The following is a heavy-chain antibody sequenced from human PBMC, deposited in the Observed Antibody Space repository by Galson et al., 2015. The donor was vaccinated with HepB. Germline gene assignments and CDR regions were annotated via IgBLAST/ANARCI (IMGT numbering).Heavy chain of an antibody. CDR3: ARGYDFWSGYSRDYYYYYMDV. D-gene: IGHD3-3*01. CDR1: GGTFSSYA. CDR2: IIPIFGTA. J-gene: IGHJ6*03. Sequence: CKASGGTFSSYAISWVRQAPGQGLEWVGGIIPIFGTANYAQKFQGRVTITADESTSTAYMELSSLRSEDTAVYYCARGYDFWSGYSRDYYYYYMDVWGKGTTVTVSS. V-gene: IGHV1-69*01.